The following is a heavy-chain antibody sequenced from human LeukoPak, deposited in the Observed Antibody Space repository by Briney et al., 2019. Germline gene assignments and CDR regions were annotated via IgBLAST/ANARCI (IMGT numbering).Heavy chain of an antibody. CDR3: ARLGSSWSFDY. CDR1: GVTFSSYG. J-gene: IGHJ4*02. V-gene: IGHV3-33*01. Sequence: PGGSLRLSCGAAGVTFSSYGMNWVRQAPGKGLEWAAVIWNDGSNKYYAESVKGRFNISRDNSKNTVYLQMNSLRVEDTAVYYCARLGSSWSFDYWGQGTLVTVFS. D-gene: IGHD6-13*01. CDR2: IWNDGSNK.